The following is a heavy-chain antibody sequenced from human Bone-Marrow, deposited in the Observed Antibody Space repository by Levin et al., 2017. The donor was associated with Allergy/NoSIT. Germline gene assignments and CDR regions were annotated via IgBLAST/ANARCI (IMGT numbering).Heavy chain of an antibody. Sequence: PGESLKISCVGSGFTFSDNRMTWVRQAPGRGLEWVANIKQDGSEKHYVDSVKGRFTISRDNTKQSVYLQMNSLRAEDTGVYYCAREGVIPYFDWLRFGMDVWGQGTTVTVSS. D-gene: IGHD3-9*01. CDR1: GFTFSDNR. CDR2: IKQDGSEK. CDR3: AREGVIPYFDWLRFGMDV. J-gene: IGHJ6*02. V-gene: IGHV3-7*01.